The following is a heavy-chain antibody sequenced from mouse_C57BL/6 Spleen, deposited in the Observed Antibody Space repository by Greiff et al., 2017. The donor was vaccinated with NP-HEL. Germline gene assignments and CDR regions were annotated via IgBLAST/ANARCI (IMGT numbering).Heavy chain of an antibody. V-gene: IGHV1-69*01. D-gene: IGHD1-1*01. J-gene: IGHJ2*01. Sequence: QVQLQQPGAELVMPGASVKLSCKASGYTFTSYWMHWVKQRPGQGLEWIGEIDPSDSYTNYNQKYKGKSTLTVDKSSSTAYMQLSSLTSEDSAVYYCARRYITTVVAEGFDYWGQGTTLTVSS. CDR2: IDPSDSYT. CDR1: GYTFTSYW. CDR3: ARRYITTVVAEGFDY.